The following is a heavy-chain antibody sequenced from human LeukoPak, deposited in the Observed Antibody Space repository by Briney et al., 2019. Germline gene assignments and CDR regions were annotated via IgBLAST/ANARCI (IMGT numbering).Heavy chain of an antibody. J-gene: IGHJ4*02. CDR1: GGTFSSYT. Sequence: SVKVSRKASGGTFSSYTISWVRQAPGQGLEWMGRIIPILGIANYAQKFQGRVTITADKSTSTAYMELSSLRSEDTAVYYCAREEDYYDSSGYSFVSDYWGQGTLVTVSS. D-gene: IGHD3-22*01. V-gene: IGHV1-69*10. CDR3: AREEDYYDSSGYSFVSDY. CDR2: IIPILGIA.